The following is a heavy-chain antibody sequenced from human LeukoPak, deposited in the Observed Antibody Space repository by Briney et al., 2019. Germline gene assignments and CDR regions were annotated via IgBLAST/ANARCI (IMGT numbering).Heavy chain of an antibody. Sequence: ASVKVSCKASGYTFTSYYMHWVRQAPGQGLEWMGIINPSGGSTSYAQKFQGRVTMTRDTSTSTVYMELSSLRSEDTAVYYCAREGEFLEWLSPTQRRSNWFDPWGQGTLVTVSS. V-gene: IGHV1-46*01. D-gene: IGHD3-3*01. J-gene: IGHJ5*02. CDR3: AREGEFLEWLSPTQRRSNWFDP. CDR1: GYTFTSYY. CDR2: INPSGGST.